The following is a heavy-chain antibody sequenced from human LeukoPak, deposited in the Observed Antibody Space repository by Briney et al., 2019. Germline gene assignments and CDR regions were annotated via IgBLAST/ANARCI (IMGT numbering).Heavy chain of an antibody. J-gene: IGHJ4*02. CDR3: ARDLSLDYDYVWGSYRYTAIDY. CDR2: IIPILGIA. CDR1: GGTFSSYA. Sequence: SVKVSCKASGGTFSSYAISWVRQAPGQGLEWMGRIIPILGIANYAQKFQGRVTITADKSTSTAYMELSSLRSEDTAVYYCARDLSLDYDYVWGSYRYTAIDYWGQGTLVTVSS. V-gene: IGHV1-69*04. D-gene: IGHD3-16*02.